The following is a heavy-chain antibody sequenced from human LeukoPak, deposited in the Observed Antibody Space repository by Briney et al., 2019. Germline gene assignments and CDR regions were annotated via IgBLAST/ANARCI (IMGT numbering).Heavy chain of an antibody. CDR3: ARGWSGWFDP. D-gene: IGHD3-3*01. V-gene: IGHV4-34*01. Sequence: PSETLSLTCAVYGGSLSGYYWRWLRQPPGKGVEWIGEINHSGSTNYNPALKSRVTISVDTSKNQFSLKLSSVTAADTAVYYCARGWSGWFDPWGQGTLVTVSS. CDR1: GGSLSGYY. CDR2: INHSGST. J-gene: IGHJ5*02.